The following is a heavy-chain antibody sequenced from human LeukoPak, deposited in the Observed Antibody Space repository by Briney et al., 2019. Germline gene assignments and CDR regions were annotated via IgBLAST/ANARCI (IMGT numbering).Heavy chain of an antibody. V-gene: IGHV3-7*01. CDR2: IKQDGSQE. CDR1: RFTLSTYW. J-gene: IGHJ4*02. CDR3: ARGVPYDSWSGPHYSDY. Sequence: GGSLRLSCAASRFTLSTYWMSWARQAPGKGLEWVAHIKQDGSQEYYVDSVKGRFTISRDSAKNSLYLQMNSLRAEDTAVYYCARGVPYDSWSGPHYSDYWGQGTLVTVSS. D-gene: IGHD3-3*01.